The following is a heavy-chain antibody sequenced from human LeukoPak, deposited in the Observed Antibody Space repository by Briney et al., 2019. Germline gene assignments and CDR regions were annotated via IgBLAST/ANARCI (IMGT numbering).Heavy chain of an antibody. V-gene: IGHV1-18*01. CDR2: ISAYNGNT. CDR3: ARDIQDGDGHPFDY. J-gene: IGHJ4*02. Sequence: ASVKVPCKASGYTFISYGISWVRQAPGQGLEWMGWISAYNGNTNYAQKLQGRVTMTTDTSTNTAYMDLRSLRSDDTAVYYCARDIQDGDGHPFDYWGQGTLVTVSS. D-gene: IGHD5-24*01. CDR1: GYTFISYG.